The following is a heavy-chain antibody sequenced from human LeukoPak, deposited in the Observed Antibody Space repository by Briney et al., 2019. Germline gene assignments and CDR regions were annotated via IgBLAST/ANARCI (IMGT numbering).Heavy chain of an antibody. J-gene: IGHJ6*02. CDR1: GFTFSNHA. V-gene: IGHV3-23*01. D-gene: IGHD2-2*02. Sequence: GGSLRLSCAASGFTFSNHAMSWVRQAPGKGLEWVSAISTTGGSTYYADSVKGRFTISRDNSQNTLYLQVNSLRAEDTAVYYCASRTDCSSTSCYTLSGGMDVWGQGTTVTVSS. CDR2: ISTTGGST. CDR3: ASRTDCSSTSCYTLSGGMDV.